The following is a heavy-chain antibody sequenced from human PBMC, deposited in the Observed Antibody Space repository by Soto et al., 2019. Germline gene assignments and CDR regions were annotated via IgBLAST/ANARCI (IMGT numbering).Heavy chain of an antibody. D-gene: IGHD2-15*01. CDR2: IYYSGST. Sequence: PSETLSLTCTVSGGSISSGGYYWSWIRQHPGKGLEWIGYIYYSGSTYYNPSLKSRVTISVDTSKNQFSLKLSSVTAADTAVYYCARDQALRLGHDCSGGSCYPASNWFDPWGQGTLVTVSS. V-gene: IGHV4-31*03. CDR3: ARDQALRLGHDCSGGSCYPASNWFDP. CDR1: GGSISSGGYY. J-gene: IGHJ5*02.